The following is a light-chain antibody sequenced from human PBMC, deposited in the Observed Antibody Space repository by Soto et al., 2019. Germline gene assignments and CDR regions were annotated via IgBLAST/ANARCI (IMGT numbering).Light chain of an antibody. Sequence: IQMTQSPYTLPAAIGDRVTMTCRASQNMYKGLAWYRQKTQKAPQLLIFEAAALETVVSPRFSGSGSGTEVTLPISSRQPDDFVSDCCQHDECYPLTFGGGTQVE. V-gene: IGKV1-5*01. CDR1: QNMYKG. CDR3: QHDECYPLT. CDR2: EAA. J-gene: IGKJ4*01.